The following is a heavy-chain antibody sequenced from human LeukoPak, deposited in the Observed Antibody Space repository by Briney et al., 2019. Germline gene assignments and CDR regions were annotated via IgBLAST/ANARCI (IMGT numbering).Heavy chain of an antibody. CDR2: IYSGGST. V-gene: IGHV3-53*01. Sequence: GGSLRLSCAASGFTVSSNYMTWVRQAPGKGLEWVSVIYSGGSTYYADSVKGRFTISRDNSKNTLYLQMNSLRAEDTAVYYCARGTSSGYFQLYFDYWGQGTLVTVSS. CDR1: GFTVSSNY. CDR3: ARGTSSGYFQLYFDY. D-gene: IGHD3-22*01. J-gene: IGHJ4*02.